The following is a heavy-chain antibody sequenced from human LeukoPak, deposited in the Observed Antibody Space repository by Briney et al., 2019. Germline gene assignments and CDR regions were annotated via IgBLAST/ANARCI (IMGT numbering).Heavy chain of an antibody. CDR1: GFSFSDYA. CDR2: ITGSGGVT. D-gene: IGHD4-17*01. J-gene: IGHJ4*02. V-gene: IGHV3-23*01. Sequence: GGSLRLSCAASGFSFSDYAMAWVRQAPGKGLEWVSVITGSGGVTHYAGSVKGRFTISRDNSKNTLYLQMNSLRAEDTALYYCARDLTTVTMPGYWGQGTLVTVSS. CDR3: ARDLTTVTMPGY.